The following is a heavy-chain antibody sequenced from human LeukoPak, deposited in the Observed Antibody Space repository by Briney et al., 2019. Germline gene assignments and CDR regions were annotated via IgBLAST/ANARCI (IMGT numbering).Heavy chain of an antibody. CDR1: GFTVSSNY. J-gene: IGHJ3*02. CDR3: AKPPMIVVVIKVGAFDI. Sequence: GGSLRLSCAASGFTVSSNYMSWVRQAPRKGLEWVSAISGSGGSTYYADSVKGRFTISRDNSKNTLYLQMNSLRAEDTAVYYCAKPPMIVVVIKVGAFDIWGQGTMVTVSS. D-gene: IGHD3-22*01. CDR2: ISGSGGST. V-gene: IGHV3-23*01.